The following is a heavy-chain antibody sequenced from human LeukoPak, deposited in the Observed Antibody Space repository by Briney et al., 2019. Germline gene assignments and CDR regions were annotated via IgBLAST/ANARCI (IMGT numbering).Heavy chain of an antibody. Sequence: SETLSLTCSVSGGSIRSGSYYWSWIRQPAGRGLELIGRIYTSGTTHYNPSLKSRVTITVDTSKNQFSVKLTSVTAADTAVYYCARWYSSSTGDRFDSWGQGTQVTVSS. J-gene: IGHJ4*02. V-gene: IGHV4-61*02. CDR2: IYTSGTT. CDR1: GGSIRSGSYY. CDR3: ARWYSSSTGDRFDS. D-gene: IGHD6-19*01.